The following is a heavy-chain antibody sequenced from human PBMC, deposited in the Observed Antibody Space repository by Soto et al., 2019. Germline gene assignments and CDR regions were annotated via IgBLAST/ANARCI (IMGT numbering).Heavy chain of an antibody. CDR1: GSSISSSGYY. CDR2: LYYNVGT. J-gene: IGHJ5*02. D-gene: IGHD1-26*01. CDR3: ARQLPVGATSWFDP. V-gene: IGHV4-39*01. Sequence: SETLSLTCTVSGSSISSSGYYWGWIRQPPGRGLEWIGSLYYNVGTYYNPSLKSRVTISADTSANQFSLMLNSVTAADTAIYYCARQLPVGATSWFDPWGQGTLVTVSS.